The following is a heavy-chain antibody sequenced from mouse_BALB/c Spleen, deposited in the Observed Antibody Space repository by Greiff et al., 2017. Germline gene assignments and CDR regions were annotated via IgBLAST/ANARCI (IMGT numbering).Heavy chain of an antibody. D-gene: IGHD2-4*01. CDR3: NACTMSTQHYWYFDV. CDR2: IDLENGDT. CDR1: GFNIKDYY. Sequence: EVHVVESGAELVRPGASVKLSCTASGFNIKDYYMHWVKQRPEQGLEWIGWIDLENGDTEYAPKFQGKATMTADTSSNTAYLQLSSLTSEDTAVYYCNACTMSTQHYWYFDVWGAGTTVTVSS. J-gene: IGHJ1*01. V-gene: IGHV14-4*02.